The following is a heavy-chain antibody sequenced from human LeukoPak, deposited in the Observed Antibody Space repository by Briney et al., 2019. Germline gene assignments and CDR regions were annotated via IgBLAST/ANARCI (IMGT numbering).Heavy chain of an antibody. Sequence: SHALSLTGTASEVSISSVDYYWSWIRQHPGKGLDWIGYIYYSGSTYYNPSLKSRVTISVDTSKNQFSLKLSSVTAADTAVYYCARAGGFFSPFGYWGQGTLVTVSS. J-gene: IGHJ4*02. D-gene: IGHD3-3*01. CDR2: IYYSGST. CDR3: ARAGGFFSPFGY. V-gene: IGHV4-31*03. CDR1: EVSISSVDYY.